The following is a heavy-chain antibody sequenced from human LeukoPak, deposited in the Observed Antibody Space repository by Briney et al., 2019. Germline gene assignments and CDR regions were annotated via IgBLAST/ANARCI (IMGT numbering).Heavy chain of an antibody. CDR1: GYTFYYYG. Sequence: GASVKVSCKASGYTFYYYGISWVRQAPGQGLEWMGWVSAYNGNTNYAQKLQGRVTLTTDTSTSTAYMELSRLRSDDTAVYYCARGLFELEDAFDIRGQGTMVTVSS. D-gene: IGHD3-3*01. CDR2: VSAYNGNT. J-gene: IGHJ3*02. V-gene: IGHV1-18*01. CDR3: ARGLFELEDAFDI.